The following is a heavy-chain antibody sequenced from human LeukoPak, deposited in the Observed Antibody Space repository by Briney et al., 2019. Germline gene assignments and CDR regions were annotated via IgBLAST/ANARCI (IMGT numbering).Heavy chain of an antibody. D-gene: IGHD2-15*01. CDR1: DGSISSGGYY. J-gene: IGHJ4*02. CDR3: AREGSGYFDY. V-gene: IGHV4-31*03. CDR2: IYYSGST. Sequence: PSETLSLTCTVSDGSISSGGYYWSWIRQPPGKGLEWIGYIYYSGSTYYNPSLKSRVTISVDTSKNQFSLKLSSVTAADTAVYYCAREGSGYFDYWGQGTLVTVSS.